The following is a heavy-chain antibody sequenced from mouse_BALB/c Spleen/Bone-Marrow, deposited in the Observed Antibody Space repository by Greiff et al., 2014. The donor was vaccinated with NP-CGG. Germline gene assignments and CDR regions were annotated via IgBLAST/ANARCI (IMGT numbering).Heavy chain of an antibody. Sequence: QVQLKESGPGLVAPSQTLSITCTVSGFSLTSYGVHWVRQSPGKGLEWLGVIWAGGSTNYNSALMSRLSISKDNSKSQVFLKMNSLQTDDTAMYYCARYHYGFLDYWGQGTTLTVSS. D-gene: IGHD1-2*01. CDR1: GFSLTSYG. J-gene: IGHJ2*01. V-gene: IGHV2-9*02. CDR3: ARYHYGFLDY. CDR2: IWAGGST.